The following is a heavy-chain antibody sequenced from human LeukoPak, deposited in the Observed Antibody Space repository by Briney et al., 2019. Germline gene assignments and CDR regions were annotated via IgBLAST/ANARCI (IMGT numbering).Heavy chain of an antibody. CDR2: INPSGGST. CDR3: ARSSLRPNWFDP. CDR1: EYTFTSYY. Sequence: ASVKVSCKASEYTFTSYYMHWVRQAPGQGLEWMGIINPSGGSTSYAQKFQGRVTMTRDTSTSTVYMELSSLRSEDTAVYYCARSSLRPNWFDPWGQGTLVTVSS. V-gene: IGHV1-46*01. J-gene: IGHJ5*01. D-gene: IGHD6-6*01.